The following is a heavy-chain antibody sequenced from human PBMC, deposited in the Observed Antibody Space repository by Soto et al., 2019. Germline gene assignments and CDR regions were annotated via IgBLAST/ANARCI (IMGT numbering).Heavy chain of an antibody. CDR3: ARDRPRGYSYGPRDY. Sequence: QVQLVQSGAEVKKPGASVKVSYKASGYTFTSYGISWVRQAPGQGLEWMGWISAYNGNTNYAQKLQGRVTMTTDTSTSTAYMELRSLRSDDTAVYYCARDRPRGYSYGPRDYWGQGTLVTVSS. CDR2: ISAYNGNT. CDR1: GYTFTSYG. J-gene: IGHJ4*02. D-gene: IGHD5-18*01. V-gene: IGHV1-18*04.